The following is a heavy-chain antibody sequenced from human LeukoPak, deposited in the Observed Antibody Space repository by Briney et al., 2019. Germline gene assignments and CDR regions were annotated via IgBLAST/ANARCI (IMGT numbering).Heavy chain of an antibody. CDR1: GFTFSTYS. Sequence: GGSLRLSCAASGFTFSTYSMNWVRQAPGKGLEWVSYISTTSSTIYNADSVKGRFTISRDNAKNSLDLQMNSLRAEDTAVYYCARGATVWARMDVWGKGTTVTVSS. V-gene: IGHV3-48*04. CDR2: ISTTSSTI. CDR3: ARGATVWARMDV. D-gene: IGHD4-17*01. J-gene: IGHJ6*03.